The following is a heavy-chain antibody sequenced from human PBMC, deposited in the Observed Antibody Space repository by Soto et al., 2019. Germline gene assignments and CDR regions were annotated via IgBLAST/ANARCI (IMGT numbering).Heavy chain of an antibody. CDR2: ISYDGSNK. V-gene: IGHV3-30*18. D-gene: IGHD3-22*01. CDR1: GFTFSTYA. J-gene: IGHJ4*02. Sequence: PGGSLRLSCAASGFTFSTYAMAWVRQAPGKGLEWVAVISYDGSNKYYADSVKGRFTISRDNSKNTLYLQMNSLRAEDTAVYYCAKRGPYYYDSSGSSFDYWGQGTLVTVSS. CDR3: AKRGPYYYDSSGSSFDY.